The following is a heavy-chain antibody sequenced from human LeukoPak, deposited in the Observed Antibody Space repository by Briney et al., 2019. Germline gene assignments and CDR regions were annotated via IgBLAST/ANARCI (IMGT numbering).Heavy chain of an antibody. Sequence: PGRSLRLSCAASGFTFSSYAMHWVRQAPGKGLEWVAVISYDGSNKYYADSVKGRFTISRDNSKNTLYLQMNSLRAEDTAVYYCARDHDDYGGNSYRRGYYGMDVWGQGTTVTVSS. V-gene: IGHV3-30*04. CDR2: ISYDGSNK. CDR3: ARDHDDYGGNSYRRGYYGMDV. CDR1: GFTFSSYA. D-gene: IGHD4-23*01. J-gene: IGHJ6*02.